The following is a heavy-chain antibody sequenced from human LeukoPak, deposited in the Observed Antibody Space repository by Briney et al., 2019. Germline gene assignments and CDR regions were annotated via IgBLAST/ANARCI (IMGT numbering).Heavy chain of an antibody. CDR3: ARSLRALSGYQLY. D-gene: IGHD3-22*01. CDR2: IKPNSGGT. V-gene: IGHV1-2*02. Sequence: GASVKVSCKASGYTFTGSYMHWVRQAPGQGLEWMGWIKPNSGGTNYAQKFQGRVTMTRDTSISTAYMELSRLRSDDTAVYYCARSLRALSGYQLYWGQGTPVTVSS. J-gene: IGHJ4*02. CDR1: GYTFTGSY.